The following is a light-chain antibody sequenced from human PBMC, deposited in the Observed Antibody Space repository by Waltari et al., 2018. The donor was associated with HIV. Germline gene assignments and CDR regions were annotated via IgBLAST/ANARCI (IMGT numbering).Light chain of an antibody. Sequence: SYELTQPPSVSVSPGQTARITCFGDALPKQYVYWYQQKPGQAPVLLLYKDIERPSGIPERFSGSSSGTTGTLTIRGVQAEDEADYYCHSSDSSAAYVFGTGTKVAV. V-gene: IGLV3-25*03. CDR3: HSSDSSAAYV. CDR1: ALPKQY. J-gene: IGLJ1*01. CDR2: KDI.